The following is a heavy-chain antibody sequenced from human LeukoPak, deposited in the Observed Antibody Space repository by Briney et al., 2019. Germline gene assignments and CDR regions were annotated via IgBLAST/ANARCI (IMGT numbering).Heavy chain of an antibody. CDR1: GGSISSGSYY. V-gene: IGHV4-61*10. D-gene: IGHD6-19*01. CDR2: IYYSGST. Sequence: SQTLSLTCTVSGGSISSGSYYWSWIRQPAGKGLEWIGYIYYSGSTNYNPSLKSRVTISVDTSKNQFSLKLSSVTAADTAVYYCARDRPVAGEASYYFDYWGQGTLVTVSS. CDR3: ARDRPVAGEASYYFDY. J-gene: IGHJ4*02.